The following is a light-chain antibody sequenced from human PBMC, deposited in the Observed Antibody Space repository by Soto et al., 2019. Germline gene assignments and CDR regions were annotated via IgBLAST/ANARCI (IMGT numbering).Light chain of an antibody. CDR2: AAS. CDR1: QSIFSS. CDR3: QNDYNSPWT. Sequence: HVALAVSSRSASVEYRVTIACRAGQSIFSSLNWYQQRPGTAPTLLIYAASSLQSRVPSRFRFSGHGTDFALTISSLQPEDFATYYCQNDYNSPWTFGQGTKVAIK. J-gene: IGKJ1*01. V-gene: IGKV1-39*01.